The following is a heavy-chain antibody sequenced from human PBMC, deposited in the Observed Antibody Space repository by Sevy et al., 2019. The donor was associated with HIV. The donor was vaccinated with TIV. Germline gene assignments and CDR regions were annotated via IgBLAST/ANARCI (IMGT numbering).Heavy chain of an antibody. J-gene: IGHJ4*02. CDR1: GFTFENYA. CDR2: ISWNSDNI. Sequence: GESLRLSCAASGFTFENYAMHWVRQAPGKGPEWVSGISWNSDNIGYADSVKGRFTIARDNAKSSLYLQMHSLRPEDTALYYCAKDMGPGRGSSSYVGYDYWGQGTLVTVSS. V-gene: IGHV3-9*01. D-gene: IGHD6-13*01. CDR3: AKDMGPGRGSSSYVGYDY.